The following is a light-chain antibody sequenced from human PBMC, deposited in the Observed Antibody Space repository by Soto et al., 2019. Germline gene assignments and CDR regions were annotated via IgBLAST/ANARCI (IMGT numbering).Light chain of an antibody. CDR2: DVT. CDR3: CSFAGTYTFEV. V-gene: IGLV2-11*01. J-gene: IGLJ1*01. Sequence: QSALTQPRSVSGSPGQSVTISCTGTISDVGGYNYVSWYQQHPGKAPKLMIYDVTKRPSGVPDRFSGSKSGNTASLTISGLQAEDEADYYCCSFAGTYTFEVFGTGTKLTVL. CDR1: ISDVGGYNY.